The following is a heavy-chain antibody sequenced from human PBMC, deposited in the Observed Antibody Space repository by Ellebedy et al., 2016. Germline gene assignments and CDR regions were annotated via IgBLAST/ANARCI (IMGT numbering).Heavy chain of an antibody. CDR2: IIPIFGTA. V-gene: IGHV1-69*13. D-gene: IGHD2-2*01. CDR1: GYTFTSYG. CDR3: AILVVPAAPTDY. Sequence: SVKVSXKASGYTFTSYGISWVRQAPGQGLEWMGGIIPIFGTANYAQKFQGRVTITADESTSTAYMELSSLRSEDTAVYYCAILVVPAAPTDYWGQGTLVTVSS. J-gene: IGHJ4*02.